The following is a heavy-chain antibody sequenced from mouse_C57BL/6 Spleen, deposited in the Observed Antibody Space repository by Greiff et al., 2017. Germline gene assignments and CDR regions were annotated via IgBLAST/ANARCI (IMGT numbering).Heavy chain of an antibody. CDR2: IYPGDGDT. D-gene: IGHD2-2*01. Sequence: QVQLQQSGPELVKPGASVKISCKASGYAFSSSWMNWVKQRPGKGLEWIGRIYPGDGDTNYNGKFKGKATLTADKSSSTAYMQLSSLTFEDSAVYFCARSTMVTTFDYWGQGTTLTVSS. J-gene: IGHJ2*01. V-gene: IGHV1-82*01. CDR3: ARSTMVTTFDY. CDR1: GYAFSSSW.